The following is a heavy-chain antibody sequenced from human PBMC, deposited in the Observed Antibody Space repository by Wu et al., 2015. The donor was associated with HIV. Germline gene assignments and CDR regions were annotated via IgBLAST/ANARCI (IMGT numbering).Heavy chain of an antibody. Sequence: QGQLVQSGAEVKKPGTSVKVSCKASQYTSPDYYIQWVRQAPGQGLEWMGWISPKSGATKYAQKFQDRVNMTRGTSTNTAYMELRGLRSEDTAIYYCAVLYDVQGDKAILDHWGQGTVVTVSS. CDR3: AVLYDVQGDKAILDH. J-gene: IGHJ4*02. V-gene: IGHV1-2*02. CDR1: QYTSPDYY. D-gene: IGHD3-16*01. CDR2: ISPKSGAT.